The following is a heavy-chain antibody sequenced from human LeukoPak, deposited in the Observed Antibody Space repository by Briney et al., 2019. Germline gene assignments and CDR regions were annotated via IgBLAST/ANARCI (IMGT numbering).Heavy chain of an antibody. Sequence: SETLSLTCTVSGYSISSGYYWGWIRQPPGKGLEWIGSIYHSGSTNYNPSLKSRVTISVDTSANQFSLNLSSVTAADTAVYFCVGSYTNYWPLDYWGQGTLVTVSS. CDR2: IYHSGST. CDR3: VGSYTNYWPLDY. V-gene: IGHV4-38-2*02. D-gene: IGHD2-8*01. J-gene: IGHJ4*02. CDR1: GYSISSGYY.